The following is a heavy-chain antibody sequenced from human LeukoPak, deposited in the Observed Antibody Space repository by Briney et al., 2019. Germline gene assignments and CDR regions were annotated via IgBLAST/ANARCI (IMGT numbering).Heavy chain of an antibody. Sequence: GGSLRLSCAASGFTFSSYGMHWVRQAPGKGLEGVAVIWYDGSNKYYADSGKGRFTIYRDNSKNTLYLQMNSLRAEDTAVYYCARTGYYYDSSGYYPGWDYFDYWGQGTLVTVSS. CDR3: ARTGYYYDSSGYYPGWDYFDY. CDR1: GFTFSSYG. D-gene: IGHD3-22*01. CDR2: IWYDGSNK. J-gene: IGHJ4*02. V-gene: IGHV3-33*01.